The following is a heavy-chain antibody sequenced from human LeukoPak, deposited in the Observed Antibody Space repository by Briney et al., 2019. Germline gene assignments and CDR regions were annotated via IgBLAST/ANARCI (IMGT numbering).Heavy chain of an antibody. Sequence: GGSLRLSCAASGFTFSSYGMHWVRQAPGKGLEWVAVISYDGSNKYYADSVKGRFTISRDNSKNTLYLQMNSLKAEDTAVYYCAKLVGEGFDYWGQGTLVTVSS. D-gene: IGHD3-10*01. CDR3: AKLVGEGFDY. V-gene: IGHV3-30*18. CDR2: ISYDGSNK. CDR1: GFTFSSYG. J-gene: IGHJ4*02.